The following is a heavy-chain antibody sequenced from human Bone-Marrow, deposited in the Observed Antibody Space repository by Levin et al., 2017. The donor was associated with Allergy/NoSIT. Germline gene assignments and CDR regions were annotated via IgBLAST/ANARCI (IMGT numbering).Heavy chain of an antibody. CDR3: ARADTFFDYIGGTYRHAGFDH. CDR1: GGSFGGYY. D-gene: IGHD3-16*02. Sequence: PSETLSLTCAVSGGSFGGYYWNWIRQPPGKGLEWIGEINHSGSSNYNSSLMSRLSISVDASRKEFSLRLSSVTAADTAVYYCARADTFFDYIGGTYRHAGFDHWGQGTRVTVSS. J-gene: IGHJ4*02. V-gene: IGHV4-34*01. CDR2: INHSGSS.